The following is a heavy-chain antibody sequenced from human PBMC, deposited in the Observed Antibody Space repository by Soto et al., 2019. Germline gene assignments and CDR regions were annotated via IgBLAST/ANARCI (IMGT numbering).Heavy chain of an antibody. V-gene: IGHV1-18*01. J-gene: IGHJ6*02. CDR1: GYTFISYG. CDR3: ARTHTGSPLGDYGMDV. D-gene: IGHD3-16*01. Sequence: QVQLVQSGADVKKPGASVKVSCKSSGYTFISYGINWVRRAPGQGLEWMGWISAYNGNTNYAQKLQGRVTMTTDTSTSTAYMELRSLRSDDTAVYYCARTHTGSPLGDYGMDVWGQGTTVTVSS. CDR2: ISAYNGNT.